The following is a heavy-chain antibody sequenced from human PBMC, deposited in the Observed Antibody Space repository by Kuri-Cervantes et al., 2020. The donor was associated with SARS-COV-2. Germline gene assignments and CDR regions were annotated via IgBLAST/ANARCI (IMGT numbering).Heavy chain of an antibody. CDR2: IYSGGST. V-gene: IGHV3-53*01. D-gene: IGHD3-3*01. Sequence: GESLQISCAASGFTVSSNYMSWVRQAPGKGLEWVSVIYSGGSTHYADSVKGRFTISRDNSKNTLYLQMNSLRAEDTAVYYCARVSRSGYLDYWGQGTLVTVSS. J-gene: IGHJ4*02. CDR1: GFTVSSNY. CDR3: ARVSRSGYLDY.